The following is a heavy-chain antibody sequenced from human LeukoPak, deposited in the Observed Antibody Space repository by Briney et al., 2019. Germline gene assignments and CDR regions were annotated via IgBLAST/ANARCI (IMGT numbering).Heavy chain of an antibody. J-gene: IGHJ6*02. CDR3: ARGDTAMASLYYYYGMDV. CDR2: IYYSGST. Sequence: SETLSLTCTVSGGSISSYYWSWIRQPPGKGLEWIGYIYYSGSTNYNPSLKSRVTISVDTSKNQFSLKLSSVTAADTAVYYCARGDTAMASLYYYYGMDVWGQGTTVTVSS. D-gene: IGHD5-18*01. V-gene: IGHV4-59*01. CDR1: GGSISSYY.